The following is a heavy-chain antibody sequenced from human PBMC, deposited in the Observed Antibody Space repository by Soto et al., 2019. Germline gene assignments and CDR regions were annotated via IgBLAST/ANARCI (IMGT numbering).Heavy chain of an antibody. CDR3: ARGYSSSPSDYYYYYMDV. D-gene: IGHD6-6*01. CDR2: INHSGST. V-gene: IGHV4-34*01. CDR1: GGSFSGYY. Sequence: SETLSLTCAVYGGSFSGYYWSWIRQPPGKGLEWIGEINHSGSTNYNPSLKSRVTISVDTSKNQFSLKLSSVTAADTAVYYCARGYSSSPSDYYYYYMDVWGKGTTVTVSS. J-gene: IGHJ6*03.